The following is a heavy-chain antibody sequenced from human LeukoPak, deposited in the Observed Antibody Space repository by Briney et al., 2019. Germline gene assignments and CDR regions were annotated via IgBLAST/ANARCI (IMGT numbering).Heavy chain of an antibody. CDR3: ARVRYFDWLLSPSFDY. V-gene: IGHV3-30*02. J-gene: IGHJ4*02. CDR1: GFTFSSYG. Sequence: GGSLRLSCAASGFTFSSYGMHWVRQAPGKGLEWVAFIRYDGSNKYYADSVKGRFTISRDNAKNSLYLQMNSLRAEDTAVYYCARVRYFDWLLSPSFDYWGQGTLVTVSS. D-gene: IGHD3-9*01. CDR2: IRYDGSNK.